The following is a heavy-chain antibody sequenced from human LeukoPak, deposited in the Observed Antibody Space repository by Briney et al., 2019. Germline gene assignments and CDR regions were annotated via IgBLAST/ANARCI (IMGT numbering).Heavy chain of an antibody. Sequence: PGGSLRLSCSVSAFTFNTFDNFAMNWVRQAPGKGLEWVAAISESGASTYYAASVKGRFTISRDNSKNTLYLQMNSLRAEDTAVYYCASYSGYPLDYWGQGTLVTVSS. CDR2: ISESGAST. V-gene: IGHV3-23*01. CDR1: AFTFNTFDNFA. J-gene: IGHJ4*02. D-gene: IGHD5-12*01. CDR3: ASYSGYPLDY.